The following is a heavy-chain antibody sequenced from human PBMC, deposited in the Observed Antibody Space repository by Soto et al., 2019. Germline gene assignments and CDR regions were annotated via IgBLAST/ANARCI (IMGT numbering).Heavy chain of an antibody. Sequence: PSETLSLTCSVSGDSISTVDYFWAWIRQPPGRALEYIGYIYKSATTYYNPPFESRIAISLDTSKSQFSLNVTSVTAADTAVYFCARGRYCLTGRCFPNWFDSWGQGTLVTVSS. CDR2: IYKSATT. CDR3: ARGRYCLTGRCFPNWFDS. V-gene: IGHV4-30-4*01. CDR1: GDSISTVDYF. D-gene: IGHD2-15*01. J-gene: IGHJ5*01.